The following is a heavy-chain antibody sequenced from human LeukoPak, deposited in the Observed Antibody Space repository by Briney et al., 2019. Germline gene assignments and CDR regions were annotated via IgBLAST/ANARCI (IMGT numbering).Heavy chain of an antibody. D-gene: IGHD2-15*01. CDR3: ARAPLHEGFDI. Sequence: GASVKVSCKASGYTFTSYGISWVRQAPGQGLEWMGWISANSGYTDYAQKLQGRVTMTTDTFTSTAYMELRSLTSDDTAVYYCARAPLHEGFDIWGQGTMVTVSS. CDR2: ISANSGYT. J-gene: IGHJ3*02. V-gene: IGHV1-18*01. CDR1: GYTFTSYG.